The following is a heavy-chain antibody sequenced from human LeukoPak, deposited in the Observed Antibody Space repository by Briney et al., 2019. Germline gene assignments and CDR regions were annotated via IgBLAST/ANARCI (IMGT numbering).Heavy chain of an antibody. Sequence: SETLSLTCAVYGGSFSGYYWSWIRQPPGKGLEWIGEINHSGSTNYNPSLKSRVTISVDTSKNQFSLKLSSVTAADTAVYYCARGRGYSYGYPSYYYMDVWGKGTTVTVSS. CDR2: INHSGST. CDR1: GGSFSGYY. V-gene: IGHV4-34*01. CDR3: ARGRGYSYGYPSYYYMDV. D-gene: IGHD5-18*01. J-gene: IGHJ6*03.